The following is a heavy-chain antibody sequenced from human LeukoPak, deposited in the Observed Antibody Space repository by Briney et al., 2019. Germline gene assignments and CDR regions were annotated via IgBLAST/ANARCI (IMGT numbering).Heavy chain of an antibody. CDR2: ISSSSSYI. J-gene: IGHJ3*02. Sequence: PGGSLRLSCAASGFTFSSYSMNWVRQAPGKGLEWVSSISSSSSYIYYADSVKGRFTISRDNAQNSLYLQMNSLRAEDTAVYYCARDRRYYDSSGYYRDAFDIWGQGTMVTVSS. V-gene: IGHV3-21*01. D-gene: IGHD3-22*01. CDR1: GFTFSSYS. CDR3: ARDRRYYDSSGYYRDAFDI.